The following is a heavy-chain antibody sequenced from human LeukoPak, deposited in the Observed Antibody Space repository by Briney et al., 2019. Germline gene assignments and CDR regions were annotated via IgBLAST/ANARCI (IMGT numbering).Heavy chain of an antibody. CDR1: GYSFSNYW. V-gene: IGHV5-51*01. J-gene: IGHJ4*02. CDR2: IFPGNSET. Sequence: GAYLQTSSKGSGYSFSNYWSAWVRQIREKPLKGMESIFPGNSETSTSQSFRGQVRISVDRSINTACLQWNSLKASDPAMYYCAVLSRSREHGSTSGVEYWGKGTLVSVSS. CDR3: AVLSRSREHGSTSGVEY. D-gene: IGHD3-10*01.